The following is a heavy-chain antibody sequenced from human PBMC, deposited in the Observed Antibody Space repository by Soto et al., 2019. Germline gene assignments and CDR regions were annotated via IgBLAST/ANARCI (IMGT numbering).Heavy chain of an antibody. Sequence: ASVKGACKAAGYTFTSYGISWGRQAPGQGLEWMGWISAYNGNTNYAQKLQGRVTMTTDTSTSTAYMELRSLRSDDTAVYYCARGAVLYDFWSGYYIESVFDYWGQGTLVTVSS. D-gene: IGHD3-3*01. CDR3: ARGAVLYDFWSGYYIESVFDY. J-gene: IGHJ4*02. V-gene: IGHV1-18*01. CDR1: GYTFTSYG. CDR2: ISAYNGNT.